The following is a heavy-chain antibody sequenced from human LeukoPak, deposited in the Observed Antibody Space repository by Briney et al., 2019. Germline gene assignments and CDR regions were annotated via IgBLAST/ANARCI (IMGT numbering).Heavy chain of an antibody. Sequence: GGSLRLSCAASGFTFSSQWMGWVRQAPGKGLEWVANVNQGGTEKFYVASVKGRFSISRDNAENSLYLQMNTLRAEDTAVYYCARFGSSSEFDYWGQGTLVTVSS. J-gene: IGHJ4*02. D-gene: IGHD6-13*01. CDR1: GFTFSSQW. CDR2: VNQGGTEK. V-gene: IGHV3-7*03. CDR3: ARFGSSSEFDY.